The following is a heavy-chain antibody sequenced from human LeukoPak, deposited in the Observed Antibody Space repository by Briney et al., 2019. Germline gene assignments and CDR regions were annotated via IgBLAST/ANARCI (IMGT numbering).Heavy chain of an antibody. CDR1: GFTFSSYG. Sequence: GGSLRLSCAASGFTFSSYGMHWVRQAPGKGLEWVAFIRYDGSNKYYADSVKGRFTISRDNSKNTLYLQMNSLRAEDTAVYYCAKGWHGDYYYYYYMDVWGKGTTVTISS. CDR3: AKGWHGDYYYYYYMDV. V-gene: IGHV3-30*02. J-gene: IGHJ6*03. CDR2: IRYDGSNK. D-gene: IGHD4-17*01.